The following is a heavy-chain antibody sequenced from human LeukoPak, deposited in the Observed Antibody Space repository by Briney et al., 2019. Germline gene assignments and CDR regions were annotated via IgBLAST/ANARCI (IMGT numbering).Heavy chain of an antibody. V-gene: IGHV3-23*01. CDR2: ISGSGDST. Sequence: GGSLRLSCAASGFTFSNYAMRWVRQAPGKGLEWVSGISGSGDSTYYADSVKGRFTISRDNSKNTLYLQMNSLRAEDTAVYYCARLAGAYSHPYDYWGQGTLVTVSS. J-gene: IGHJ4*02. D-gene: IGHD4/OR15-4a*01. CDR3: ARLAGAYSHPYDY. CDR1: GFTFSNYA.